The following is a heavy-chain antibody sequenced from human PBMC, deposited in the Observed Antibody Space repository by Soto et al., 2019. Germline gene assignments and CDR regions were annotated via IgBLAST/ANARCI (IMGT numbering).Heavy chain of an antibody. CDR3: AKGMYYYDSSGYRLFDY. CDR2: SSVSGGST. Sequence: GGSLRLSCAASGFTFRDYAMNWVRQAPGKGLEWVSGSSVSGGSTYYADSVKGRFTVSRDNSKNTVFLQMNSLRAEDTAVYCCAKGMYYYDSSGYRLFDYWGQGTLVTVSS. V-gene: IGHV3-23*01. D-gene: IGHD3-22*01. CDR1: GFTFRDYA. J-gene: IGHJ4*02.